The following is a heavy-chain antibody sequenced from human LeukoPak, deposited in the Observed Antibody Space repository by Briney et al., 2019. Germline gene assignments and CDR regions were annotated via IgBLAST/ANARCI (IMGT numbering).Heavy chain of an antibody. J-gene: IGHJ4*02. V-gene: IGHV4-34*01. D-gene: IGHD3-3*01. CDR1: GGSFRGYY. Sequence: TSETLSLTCAVYGGSFRGYYWSWIRQPPGKGLEWIGEINHSGSTNYNPSLKSRVTISVDTSKNQFSLKLSSVTAADTAVYYCARARITIFGVVTYYFDYWGQGTLVTVSS. CDR2: INHSGST. CDR3: ARARITIFGVVTYYFDY.